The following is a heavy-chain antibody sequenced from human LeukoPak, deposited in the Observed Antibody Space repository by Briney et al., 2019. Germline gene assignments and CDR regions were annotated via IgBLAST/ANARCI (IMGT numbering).Heavy chain of an antibody. Sequence: KPSETLSLTCAVNGGSFSGYYWTWLRQSPGKGLEWIGEIIHSGRTNYSPSLKSRVTLSVDPSMNHFSLRLSSVTAADTAVYYCARGTVLTGYASFDYWGQGALVTVSS. CDR2: IIHSGRT. J-gene: IGHJ4*02. V-gene: IGHV4-34*01. D-gene: IGHD3-16*01. CDR1: GGSFSGYY. CDR3: ARGTVLTGYASFDY.